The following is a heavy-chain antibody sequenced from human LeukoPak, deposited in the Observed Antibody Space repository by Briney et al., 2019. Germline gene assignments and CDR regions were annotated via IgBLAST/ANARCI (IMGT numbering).Heavy chain of an antibody. CDR3: ARDDEYSYGPYYYYYYMDV. Sequence: GGPLRLSCAASGFTFSSYSMNWVRQAPGKGLEWVSYISSSSSTIYYADSVKGRFTISRDNAKNSLYLQMNSLRAEDTAVYYCARDDEYSYGPYYYYYYMDVWGKGTTVTVSS. CDR2: ISSSSSTI. CDR1: GFTFSSYS. D-gene: IGHD5-18*01. J-gene: IGHJ6*03. V-gene: IGHV3-48*01.